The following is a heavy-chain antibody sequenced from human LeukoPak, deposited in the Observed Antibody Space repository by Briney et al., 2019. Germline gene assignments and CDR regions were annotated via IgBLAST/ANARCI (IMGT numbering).Heavy chain of an antibody. Sequence: GGSLRLSCAASGFTFSSYGMHWVRQAPGKGLEWVAVIWYDGSNKYYADSVKGRFTISRDNSKNTLYLQMNSLRAEDTAVYYCAGGEYDFWSGYFLGGLYWGWGTLVSVSS. D-gene: IGHD3-3*01. V-gene: IGHV3-33*01. J-gene: IGHJ4*02. CDR2: IWYDGSNK. CDR3: AGGEYDFWSGYFLGGLY. CDR1: GFTFSSYG.